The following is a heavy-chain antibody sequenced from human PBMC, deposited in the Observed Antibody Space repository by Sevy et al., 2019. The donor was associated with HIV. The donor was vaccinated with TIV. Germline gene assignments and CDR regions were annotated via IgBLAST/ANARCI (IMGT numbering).Heavy chain of an antibody. Sequence: SETRSLTCTVSGGSIITYYWSWIRQAPGKGLEWIGDIYNSGRTNYNPSLKSRVTISIDTSKNHFFLKLRSVTAADTAVYYCARVGYNWNDVGYWGQGTLVTVSS. D-gene: IGHD1-20*01. J-gene: IGHJ4*02. CDR1: GGSIITYY. CDR3: ARVGYNWNDVGY. CDR2: IYNSGRT. V-gene: IGHV4-59*01.